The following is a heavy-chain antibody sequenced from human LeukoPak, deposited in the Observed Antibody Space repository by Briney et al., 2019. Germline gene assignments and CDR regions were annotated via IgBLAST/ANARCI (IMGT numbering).Heavy chain of an antibody. Sequence: ASVKVSCKASGYRFTGCYIHWVRQAPGQGLEWLGWINPETGGTNYAPQFKGRVTITSDTSISAAYMELPSLTSDDTALYYCARAGINYFYIEVWAKGTALTVSS. J-gene: IGHJ6*03. CDR2: INPETGGT. V-gene: IGHV1-2*02. D-gene: IGHD3-10*01. CDR1: GYRFTGCY. CDR3: ARAGINYFYIEV.